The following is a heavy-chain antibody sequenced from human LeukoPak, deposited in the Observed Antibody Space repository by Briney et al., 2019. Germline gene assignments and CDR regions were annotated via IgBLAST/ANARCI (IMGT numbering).Heavy chain of an antibody. D-gene: IGHD5-24*01. Sequence: GGSLRLSCAASGFTFSSYAMSWVRQAPGKGLEWVSAFSGGGGDTYYADSVKGRFTISRDNSKNTLYLQMNSLRAEDTAVYYCAKSGYNRFDYWGQGTLVTASS. CDR3: AKSGYNRFDY. CDR1: GFTFSSYA. CDR2: FSGGGGDT. V-gene: IGHV3-23*01. J-gene: IGHJ4*02.